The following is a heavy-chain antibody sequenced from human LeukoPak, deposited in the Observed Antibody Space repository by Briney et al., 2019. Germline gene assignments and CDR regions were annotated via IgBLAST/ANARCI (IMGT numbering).Heavy chain of an antibody. J-gene: IGHJ4*02. D-gene: IGHD2-2*01. Sequence: ASVKVSCKASGYTFTSYGISRVRQAPGQGLEWMGWISAYNGNTNYAQKLQGRVTMTTDTSTSTAYMELRSLRSDDTAVYYCARDSVVASYCSSTSCSRSDYWGQGTLVTVSS. CDR2: ISAYNGNT. CDR3: ARDSVVASYCSSTSCSRSDY. CDR1: GYTFTSYG. V-gene: IGHV1-18*01.